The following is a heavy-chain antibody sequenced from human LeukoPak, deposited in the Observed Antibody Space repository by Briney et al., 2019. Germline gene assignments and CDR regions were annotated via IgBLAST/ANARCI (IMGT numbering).Heavy chain of an antibody. Sequence: SSVTVSCKASGWTFTKYGIRWVPQAPAQGLEWMGWNSDYSGNTNYAPTLQGRVTMTTDTSTSTAYMELRSLRSDDTAVYYCARGKTIVVTCFDYWGQGTLVTVSS. CDR2: NSDYSGNT. CDR1: GWTFTKYG. CDR3: ARGKTIVVTCFDY. V-gene: IGHV1-18*01. J-gene: IGHJ4*02. D-gene: IGHD4-23*01.